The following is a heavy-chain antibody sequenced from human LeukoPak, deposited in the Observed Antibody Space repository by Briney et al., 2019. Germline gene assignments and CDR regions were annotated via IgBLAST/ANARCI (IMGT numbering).Heavy chain of an antibody. D-gene: IGHD1-26*01. CDR1: GFTFSSYA. J-gene: IGHJ3*02. CDR2: ISGSGGST. Sequence: GGSLRLSCAASGFTFSSYAMSWVRQAPGKGLEWVSAISGSGGSTYCADSVKGRFTISRDNSKNTLYLQMNSLRAEDTAVYYCAKDFMRYSGIRNAFDIWGQGTMVTVSS. V-gene: IGHV3-23*01. CDR3: AKDFMRYSGIRNAFDI.